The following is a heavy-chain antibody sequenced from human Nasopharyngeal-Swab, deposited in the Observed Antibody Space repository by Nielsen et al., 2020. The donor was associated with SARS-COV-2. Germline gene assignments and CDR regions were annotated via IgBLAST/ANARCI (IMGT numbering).Heavy chain of an antibody. D-gene: IGHD3-10*01. CDR1: GLTFSSYE. Sequence: GESLKISCAASGLTFSSYEMNWVRQAPGKGLEWVSYISSSGSTIYYADSVKGRFTISRDNAKNSLYLQMNSLRAEDTAVYYCAIRGYGSGSYRLYYYYGMDVWGQGTTVTVSS. J-gene: IGHJ6*02. V-gene: IGHV3-48*03. CDR2: ISSSGSTI. CDR3: AIRGYGSGSYRLYYYYGMDV.